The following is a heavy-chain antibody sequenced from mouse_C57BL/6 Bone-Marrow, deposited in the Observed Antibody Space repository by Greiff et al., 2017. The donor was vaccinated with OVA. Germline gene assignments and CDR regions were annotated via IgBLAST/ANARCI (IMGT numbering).Heavy chain of an antibody. D-gene: IGHD2-4*01. J-gene: IGHJ2*01. V-gene: IGHV14-1*01. CDR1: GYTFTSYW. Sequence: VQLKQPGAELVKPGASVKLSCKASGYTFTSYWMHWVKQRPGQGLEWIGRIDPEDGDTEYAPKFQGKATMTADTSSNTAYLQLSSLTSEDTAVYYCTTYYDRYYFDYWGQGTTLTVSS. CDR3: TTYYDRYYFDY. CDR2: IDPEDGDT.